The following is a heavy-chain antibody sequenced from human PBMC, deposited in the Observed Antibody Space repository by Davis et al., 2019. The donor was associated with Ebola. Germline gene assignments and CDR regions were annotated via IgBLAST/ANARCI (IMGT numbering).Heavy chain of an antibody. CDR2: ISWSSSLI. J-gene: IGHJ4*02. CDR1: GFHFDVHA. V-gene: IGHV3-9*01. CDR3: VKDRGAAAGIFDQ. Sequence: PGGSLRLSCAASGFHFDVHALHWVRQAPGKGLEWVSGISWSSSLIDYADSVKGRFTISRDNAKNYLYLQMNSLRTEDTALYYCVKDRGAAAGIFDQWGQGTLVTVSS. D-gene: IGHD6-13*01.